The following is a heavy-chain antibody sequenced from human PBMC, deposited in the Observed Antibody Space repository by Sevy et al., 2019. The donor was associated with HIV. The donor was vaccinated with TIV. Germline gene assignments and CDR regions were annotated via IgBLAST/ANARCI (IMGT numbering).Heavy chain of an antibody. CDR2: ISAYNGNT. CDR1: GYTFTSYG. J-gene: IGHJ6*02. D-gene: IGHD4-4*01. CDR3: ARAGRTSVTYYYYYGMDV. Sequence: ASVKVSCKASGYTFTSYGISWVRQAPGQGLEWMGWISAYNGNTNYAQKLQGRVTMTTDTPTSTAYMELRSLRSDDTAVYYCARAGRTSVTYYYYYGMDVWGQGTTVTVSS. V-gene: IGHV1-18*01.